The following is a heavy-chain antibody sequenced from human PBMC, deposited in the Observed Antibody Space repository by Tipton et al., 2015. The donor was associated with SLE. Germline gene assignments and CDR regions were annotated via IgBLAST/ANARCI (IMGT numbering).Heavy chain of an antibody. CDR3: ARDKGGTGTSDFDY. J-gene: IGHJ4*02. CDR1: GDSMNGHY. Sequence: TLSLTCTVSGDSMNGHYWNWIRQPPGKGLEWIWVIYHTGNTKYNPFLLGRVTISVDTSKNKFSLKPTSVTAADTAVYFCARDKGGTGTSDFDYWGQGTLVTVSS. D-gene: IGHD1-7*01. V-gene: IGHV4-59*11. CDR2: IYHTGNT.